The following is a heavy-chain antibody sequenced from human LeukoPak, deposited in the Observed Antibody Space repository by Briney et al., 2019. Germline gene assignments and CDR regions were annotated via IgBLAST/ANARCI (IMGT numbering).Heavy chain of an antibody. V-gene: IGHV4-34*01. CDR2: INHSGST. J-gene: IGHJ4*02. D-gene: IGHD6-19*01. CDR3: AREGTTGAGIDY. Sequence: SETLSLTCAVYGGSFSLYSWSWIRQPPGKGLEWIGEINHSGSTNYNPSLKSRVTISVDTSRKQFSLKLSSVTAADTAVYYCAREGTTGAGIDYWGQGTLVTVSS. CDR1: GGSFSLYS.